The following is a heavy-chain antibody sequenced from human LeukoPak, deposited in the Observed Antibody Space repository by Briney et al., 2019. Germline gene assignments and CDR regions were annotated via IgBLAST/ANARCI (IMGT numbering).Heavy chain of an antibody. V-gene: IGHV4-59*01. CDR1: GGSIRSYY. CDR2: IYDSGST. CDR3: ARVKIAIASAGSYWYFDL. J-gene: IGHJ2*01. D-gene: IGHD6-13*01. Sequence: PSETLSLTCTVSGGSIRSYYWNWIRQPPGKGLEWIGYIYDSGSTNYNPSLRSRVTISVDTSKNQFSLRLSSVTAADTAVYYCARVKIAIASAGSYWYFDLWGRGTLVTVSS.